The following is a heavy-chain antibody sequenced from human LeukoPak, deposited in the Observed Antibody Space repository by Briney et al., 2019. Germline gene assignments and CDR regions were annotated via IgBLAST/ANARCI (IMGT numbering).Heavy chain of an antibody. CDR1: GFTFVSFG. D-gene: IGHD3-9*01. J-gene: IGHJ6*02. CDR3: ARPYYDILTGPYYYGMDV. V-gene: IGHV3-53*01. Sequence: GRSLRLSCAASGFTFVSFGMHWVRQAPGKGLEWVSVIYSGGSTYYADSVKGRFTISRDNSKNTLYLQMNSLRAEDTAVYYCARPYYDILTGPYYYGMDVWGQGTTVTVSS. CDR2: IYSGGST.